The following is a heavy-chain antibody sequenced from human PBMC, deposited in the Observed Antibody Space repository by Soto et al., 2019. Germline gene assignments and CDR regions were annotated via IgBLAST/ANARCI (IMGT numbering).Heavy chain of an antibody. J-gene: IGHJ4*02. D-gene: IGHD6-19*01. CDR2: ISYDGSNK. CDR1: GFTFSSYA. Sequence: QVQLVESGGGVVQPGRSLRLSCAASGFTFSSYAMHWVRQAPGKGLEWVAVISYDGSNKYYADSVKGRFTISRDNSKNTLYLQMNSLRAEDTAVYYCARRDDISGRYGVDYWGQGTLVTVSS. CDR3: ARRDDISGRYGVDY. V-gene: IGHV3-30-3*01.